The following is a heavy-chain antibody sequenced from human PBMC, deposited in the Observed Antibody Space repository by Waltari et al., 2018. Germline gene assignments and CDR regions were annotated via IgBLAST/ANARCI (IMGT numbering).Heavy chain of an antibody. J-gene: IGHJ5*02. V-gene: IGHV4-4*02. CDR2: IYHSGST. CDR1: GGSISSSNW. Sequence: QVQLQESGPGLVKSSGTLSLTCAVSGGSISSSNWWSWVRQPPGKGLEWIGEIYHSGSTNYNPSLKSRVTISVDKSKNQFSLKLSSVTAADTAVYYCARNGGYYGSGSYYWFDPWGQGTLVTVSS. D-gene: IGHD3-10*01. CDR3: ARNGGYYGSGSYYWFDP.